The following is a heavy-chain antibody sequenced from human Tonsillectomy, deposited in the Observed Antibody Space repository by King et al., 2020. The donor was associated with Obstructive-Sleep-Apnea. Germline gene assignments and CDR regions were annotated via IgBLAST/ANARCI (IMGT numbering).Heavy chain of an antibody. CDR2: IYYSGST. V-gene: IGHV4-59*08. Sequence: VQLQESGPGLVKPSETLSLTCTVSGGSISTYYWSWIRQPPGKGLEWIGYIYYSGSTTYNPSLMSRVTISVDTSNNQFSLRRSSVTAADTAVYYCARNGSPQLVEYFQHWGQGTLVTVSS. J-gene: IGHJ1*01. CDR1: GGSISTYY. CDR3: ARNGSPQLVEYFQH. D-gene: IGHD6-13*01.